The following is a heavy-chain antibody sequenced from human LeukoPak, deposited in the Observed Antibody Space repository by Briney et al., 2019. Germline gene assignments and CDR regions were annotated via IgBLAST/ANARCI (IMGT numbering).Heavy chain of an antibody. Sequence: GGSLRLSCAASGFTFSSYSINWVRQAPGKGLEWISYISSNSNTIYYADSVKGRFTISRDNAKNTLYLQMNSLRAEDTAVYYCAREGSSYSMDVWGQGTTVTVSS. CDR1: GFTFSSYS. J-gene: IGHJ6*02. CDR3: AREGSSYSMDV. V-gene: IGHV3-48*04. CDR2: ISSNSNTI.